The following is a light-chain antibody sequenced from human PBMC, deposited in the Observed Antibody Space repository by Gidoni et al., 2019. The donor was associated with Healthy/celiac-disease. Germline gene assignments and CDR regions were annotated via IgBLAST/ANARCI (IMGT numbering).Light chain of an antibody. V-gene: IGKV1-39*01. J-gene: IGKJ4*01. CDR1: QSISSD. CDR3: QQSYSTPLT. CDR2: AAS. Sequence: DIQMTQSPSSLSASVGDRVTITCRASQSISSDVNWYQQKPGKAPKLLIYAASSLQSGVPSRFRGSGSGTDFTLTISSLQPVDFATYYCQQSYSTPLTFXGXTKVEIK.